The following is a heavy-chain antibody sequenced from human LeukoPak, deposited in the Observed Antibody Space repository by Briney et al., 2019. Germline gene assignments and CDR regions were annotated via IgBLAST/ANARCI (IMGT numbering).Heavy chain of an antibody. CDR3: AHRRTDTSFDA. D-gene: IGHD5-18*01. CDR2: IYGDDDK. Sequence: ESGPTLVKPTQNLTLTCTFSGFSLSTNELLVGWVRQPPGKALEWLAFIYGDDDKRYSPSLRSRLTITKDTSENQVVLTLSNMDPVDTATYYCAHRRTDTSFDAWGPGILVTVSS. CDR1: GFSLSTNELL. J-gene: IGHJ5*02. V-gene: IGHV2-5*02.